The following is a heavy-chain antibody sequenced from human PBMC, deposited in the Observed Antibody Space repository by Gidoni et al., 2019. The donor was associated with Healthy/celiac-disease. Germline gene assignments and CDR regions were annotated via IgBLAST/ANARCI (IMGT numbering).Heavy chain of an antibody. CDR3: ARASSSSSFFDY. V-gene: IGHV1-69*14. CDR1: GGTFSNYA. Sequence: QVQLMQSGAEVKKPGSSVKVSCKASGGTFSNYAINWVRQAPGQGLEWMGGIIPIFATADYAQKFQGRVTITADKSTSTAYMELSSLRSEDTAVYYCARASSSSSFFDYWGQGTLVTVSS. D-gene: IGHD6-6*01. CDR2: IIPIFATA. J-gene: IGHJ4*02.